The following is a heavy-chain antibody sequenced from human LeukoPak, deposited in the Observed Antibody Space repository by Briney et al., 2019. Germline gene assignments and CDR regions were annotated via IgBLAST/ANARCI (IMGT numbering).Heavy chain of an antibody. CDR2: IGVTGDT. J-gene: IGHJ2*01. Sequence: PGGSLRLSFAASGFTFSKDDFHWVRQAPGKGLEWVAAIGVTGDTYYADSAKGRFTISREDAANSLYLQMRSLGAGDTALYYCTKEFCGSRAACAGGSYYDFWGRGALVTVSS. D-gene: IGHD2-15*01. V-gene: IGHV3-13*01. CDR3: TKEFCGSRAACAGGSYYDF. CDR1: GFTFSKDD.